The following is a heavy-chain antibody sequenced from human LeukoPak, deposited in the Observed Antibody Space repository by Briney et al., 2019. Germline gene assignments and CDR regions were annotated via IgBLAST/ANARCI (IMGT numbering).Heavy chain of an antibody. CDR2: IYYSGST. Sequence: MASETLSLTCTVSGGSISSYYWSWIRQPPGKGLERIGYIYYSGSTNYNPSLKSRVTISVDTSKNQFSLKLSSVTAADTAVYYCARDSAYGSGTYGMDVWGKGTTVTVSS. D-gene: IGHD3-10*01. CDR1: GGSISSYY. CDR3: ARDSAYGSGTYGMDV. V-gene: IGHV4-59*01. J-gene: IGHJ6*04.